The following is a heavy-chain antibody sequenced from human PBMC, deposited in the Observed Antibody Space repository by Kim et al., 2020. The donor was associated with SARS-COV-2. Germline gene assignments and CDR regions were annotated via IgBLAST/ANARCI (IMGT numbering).Heavy chain of an antibody. D-gene: IGHD6-19*01. CDR3: ARDVPIAVAGSAFDI. V-gene: IGHV3-21*01. J-gene: IGHJ3*02. Sequence: GGSLRLSCAASGFTFSSYSMNWVRQGPGKGLEWVSSISSSSSYIYYADSVKGRFTISRDNAKNSLYLQMNSLRAEDTAVYYCARDVPIAVAGSAFDIWGQGTMVTVSS. CDR1: GFTFSSYS. CDR2: ISSSSSYI.